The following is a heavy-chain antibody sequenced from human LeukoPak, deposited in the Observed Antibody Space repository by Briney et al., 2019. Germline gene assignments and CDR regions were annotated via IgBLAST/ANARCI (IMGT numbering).Heavy chain of an antibody. CDR2: IGTIGYST. V-gene: IGHV3-23*01. J-gene: IGHJ3*01. D-gene: IGHD5-24*01. CDR3: AKDIQLST. Sequence: GGSLRLSCAASGFTLSSYAMSWVRQAPGKGLEWVSLIGTIGYSTYYADSVKGRFTISRDNSKNTLSLQMNSLRVEDTAIYYCAKDIQLSTWGLGTMVTVSS. CDR1: GFTLSSYA.